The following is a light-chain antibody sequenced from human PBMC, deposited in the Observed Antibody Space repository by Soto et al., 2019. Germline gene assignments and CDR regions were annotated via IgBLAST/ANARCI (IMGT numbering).Light chain of an antibody. CDR3: ATWDDSLNGWV. CDR2: TND. J-gene: IGLJ3*02. CDR1: SSNIGDNT. V-gene: IGLV1-44*01. Sequence: QSALSQPPSASGTPGQRVTIFCSGSSSNIGDNTVNWYKQLPGAAPTLLIYTNDKRPAGAPDRISGSKSGTSASLAISGLQSEDEADYYCATWDDSLNGWVFGGGTKLTVL.